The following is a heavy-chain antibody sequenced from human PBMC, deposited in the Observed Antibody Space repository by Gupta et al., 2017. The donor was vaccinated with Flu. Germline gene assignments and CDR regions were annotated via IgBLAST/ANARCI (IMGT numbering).Heavy chain of an antibody. CDR3: ARRREDVTGYHYFDY. Sequence: QVQLQESGPGLVKPWETLSLTCSVSGGSITNTANYWDWIRQSPSPGRGLEWIGTIFYSGSTTYNPSLRSRVVMSVDTSKNQFFLKLASVTAADTAVYYCARRREDVTGYHYFDYWGQGTPVTVSS. CDR1: GGSITNTANY. D-gene: IGHD3-9*01. V-gene: IGHV4-39*01. J-gene: IGHJ4*02. CDR2: IFYSGST.